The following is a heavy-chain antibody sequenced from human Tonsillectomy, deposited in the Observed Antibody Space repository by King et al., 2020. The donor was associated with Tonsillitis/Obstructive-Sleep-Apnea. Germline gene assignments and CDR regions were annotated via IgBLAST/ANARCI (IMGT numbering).Heavy chain of an antibody. CDR2: ISAYNGNT. J-gene: IGHJ3*02. CDR3: ARDTHYYDSSGYYYEKGAFDI. Sequence: VQLVQSGAEVKKPGASVKVSCKASGYTFTSYGISWVRQAPGQGLEWMGWISAYNGNTNYAQKLQGRVTMTTDTSTSTAYMELRSLRSDDTAVYYCARDTHYYDSSGYYYEKGAFDIWGQGTMVTVSS. CDR1: GYTFTSYG. D-gene: IGHD3-22*01. V-gene: IGHV1-18*01.